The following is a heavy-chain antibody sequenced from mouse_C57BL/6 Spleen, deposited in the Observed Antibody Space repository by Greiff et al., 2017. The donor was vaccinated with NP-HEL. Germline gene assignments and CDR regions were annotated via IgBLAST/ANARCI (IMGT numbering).Heavy chain of an antibody. CDR3: AREELRLPYYYAMDY. CDR1: GYTFTSYW. J-gene: IGHJ4*01. Sequence: QVQLQQPGAELVKPGASVKMSCKASGYTFTSYWITWVKQRPGQGLEWIGDIYPGSGSTNYNEKFKSKATLTVDTSSRTAYMQLSSLTTEDSAVYDSAREELRLPYYYAMDYWGQGTSVTVSS. D-gene: IGHD3-2*02. CDR2: IYPGSGST. V-gene: IGHV1-55*01.